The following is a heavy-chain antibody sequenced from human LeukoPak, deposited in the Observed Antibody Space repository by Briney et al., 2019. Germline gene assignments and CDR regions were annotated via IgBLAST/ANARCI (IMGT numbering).Heavy chain of an antibody. CDR1: GGSFSGYY. V-gene: IGHV4-34*01. CDR2: INHSGST. CDR3: ARGAPRSVPAQGEFDY. Sequence: PSETLSLTCAVYGGSFSGYYWSWIRQPPGKGLEWIGEINHSGSTNYNPSLKSRVTISVDTSKNQFSLKLSSVTAADTAVYYCARGAPRSVPAQGEFDYWGQGTLVTVSS. J-gene: IGHJ4*02. D-gene: IGHD2-2*01.